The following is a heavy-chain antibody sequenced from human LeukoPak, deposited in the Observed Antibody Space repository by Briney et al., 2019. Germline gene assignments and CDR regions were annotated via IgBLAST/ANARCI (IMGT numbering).Heavy chain of an antibody. CDR2: ISSSGGDT. CDR3: AKKNSGLHPFDF. J-gene: IGHJ4*02. Sequence: GGSLRLSCAASGFSFSSSPMSWVRQTPGKGLEWVSGISSSGGDTPYADSVKGRFTISRDNSRNTLYLQMNSLRVEDTAVYYCAKKNSGLHPFDFWGQGTLATVSS. V-gene: IGHV3-23*01. CDR1: GFSFSSSP. D-gene: IGHD4-23*01.